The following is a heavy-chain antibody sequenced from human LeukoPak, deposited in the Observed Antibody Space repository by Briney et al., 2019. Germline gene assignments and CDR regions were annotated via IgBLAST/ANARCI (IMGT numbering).Heavy chain of an antibody. CDR2: ISSSGSTI. J-gene: IGHJ4*02. V-gene: IGHV3-11*04. Sequence: GGSLRLSCAASGFTLNDYYMSWLRQAPGKGLEWVPYISSSGSTIYYADSVKGRFTISRDNAKNSLYLQMNSLRAEDTAVYYGARYLYAYSSGWPIDCLGQGTLVTVSS. D-gene: IGHD6-19*01. CDR1: GFTLNDYY. CDR3: ARYLYAYSSGWPIDC.